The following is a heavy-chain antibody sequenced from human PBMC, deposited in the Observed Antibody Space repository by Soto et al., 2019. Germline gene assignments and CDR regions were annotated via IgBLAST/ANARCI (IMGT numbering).Heavy chain of an antibody. J-gene: IGHJ4*02. Sequence: QVQLVESGGGVVQPGRSLRLSCAASGFTFSTHAMHWVRQAPGRGLECVAIVSFDGSNKYYADSVKGRFTISRDNSKNSLYLQMGGLTPEDTAFYYCARDQTGITTAGGGRIDHWGQGTLVTVSS. D-gene: IGHD6-13*01. CDR1: GFTFSTHA. CDR2: VSFDGSNK. V-gene: IGHV3-30-3*01. CDR3: ARDQTGITTAGGGRIDH.